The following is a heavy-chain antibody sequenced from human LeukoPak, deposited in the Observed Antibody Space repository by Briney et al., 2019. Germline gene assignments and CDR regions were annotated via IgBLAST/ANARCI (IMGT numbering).Heavy chain of an antibody. CDR2: ISGSGGST. D-gene: IGHD5-12*01. J-gene: IGHJ4*02. CDR1: GFTFSSYA. V-gene: IGHV3-23*01. Sequence: GGSLRLSCAASGFTFSSYAMSWVRQAPGKGLEWVSAISGSGGSTYYADSVKGRFTISRDNSKNTLYLQMNSLRAEDTAVYYCARVGEWLSIFYWGQGTLVTVSS. CDR3: ARVGEWLSIFY.